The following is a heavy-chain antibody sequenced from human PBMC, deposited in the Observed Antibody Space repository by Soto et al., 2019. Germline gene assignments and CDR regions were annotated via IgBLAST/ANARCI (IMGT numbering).Heavy chain of an antibody. J-gene: IGHJ6*02. CDR1: GYTFTSYA. Sequence: ASVKVSCKASGYTFTSYAMHWVRQAPGQRLEWMGWINAGNGNTKYSQKFQGRVTITRDTSASTAYMELSSLRSEDTAVYYCARVRPGYCPNGVCYFYYGMDVWGQGTTVTVSS. CDR2: INAGNGNT. CDR3: ARVRPGYCPNGVCYFYYGMDV. V-gene: IGHV1-3*01. D-gene: IGHD2-8*01.